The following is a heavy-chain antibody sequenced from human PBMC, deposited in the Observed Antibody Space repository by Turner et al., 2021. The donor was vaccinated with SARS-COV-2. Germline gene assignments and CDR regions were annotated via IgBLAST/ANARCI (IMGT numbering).Heavy chain of an antibody. Sequence: DVHLLESGGGLVKPGGSLRLSCASSGFTLSSYSMNWVRQATGKGLEWVSSISSSSSYIYYADSVKGRFTIARDKAKNSLYLQMNSLRAEDTAVYYCASIAAADPKYYHYYGMDVWGQGTTVTVSS. CDR1: GFTLSSYS. CDR3: ASIAAADPKYYHYYGMDV. J-gene: IGHJ6*01. V-gene: IGHV3-21*01. D-gene: IGHD6-13*01. CDR2: ISSSSSYI.